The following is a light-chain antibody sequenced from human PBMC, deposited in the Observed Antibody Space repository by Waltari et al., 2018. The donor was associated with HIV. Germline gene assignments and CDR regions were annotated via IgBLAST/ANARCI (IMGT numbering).Light chain of an antibody. CDR2: RDK. CDR1: TSNIGRNY. CDR3: AAWDDSLSGSTWV. V-gene: IGLV1-47*01. J-gene: IGLJ2*01. Sequence: QSVLTQPSSASGTLGQRVTMSCSGSTSNIGRNYVYWYQQLPGTAPKLLIYRDKERPSGVPDRFSGSKTGTSASRAISGLRSEEEADYYCAAWDDSLSGSTWVFGGETTVTVL.